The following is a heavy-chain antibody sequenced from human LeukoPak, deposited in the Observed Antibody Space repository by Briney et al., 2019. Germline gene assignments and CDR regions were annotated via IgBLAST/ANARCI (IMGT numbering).Heavy chain of an antibody. CDR1: GFDFEDYA. V-gene: IGHV3-9*01. CDR2: ISWNSGAK. Sequence: GGSLRLSCAASGFDFEDYAIHWVRQVPGKGLEWVSGISWNSGAKAYADSVRGRSTISRDNAKNSLYLQMNSLRGEDTALYYCARDFRGYCSGGSCYSYNWFDPWGQGTLVTVSS. D-gene: IGHD2-15*01. CDR3: ARDFRGYCSGGSCYSYNWFDP. J-gene: IGHJ5*02.